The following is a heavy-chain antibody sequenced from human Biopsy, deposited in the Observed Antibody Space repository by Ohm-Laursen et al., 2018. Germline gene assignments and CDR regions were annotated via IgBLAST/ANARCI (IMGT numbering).Heavy chain of an antibody. Sequence: TLSLTCTVSGAYVNTSGFFWGWIRQRPGKGLEWIGYISYNERTHYNPSLTSRLAISFDTSNNRISLQLRSVSVADTAVYYCVREPKTGTAEAWYFDLWGRGSPVTVPS. J-gene: IGHJ2*01. CDR2: ISYNERT. D-gene: IGHD3-9*01. V-gene: IGHV4-31*03. CDR1: GAYVNTSGFF. CDR3: VREPKTGTAEAWYFDL.